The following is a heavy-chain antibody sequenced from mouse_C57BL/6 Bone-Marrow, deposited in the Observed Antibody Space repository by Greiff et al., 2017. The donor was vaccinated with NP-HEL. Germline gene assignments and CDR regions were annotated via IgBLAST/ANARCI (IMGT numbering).Heavy chain of an antibody. J-gene: IGHJ2*01. Sequence: EVMLVESGGGLVQPGGSLSLSCAASGFTFTDYYMSWVRQPPGKALEWLGFIRNKANGYTTEYSASVKGRFTISRDNSQSILYLQMNALRAEDSATYYCARCGYYFDYWGQGTTLTVSS. CDR2: IRNKANGYTT. CDR1: GFTFTDYY. V-gene: IGHV7-3*01. CDR3: ARCGYYFDY.